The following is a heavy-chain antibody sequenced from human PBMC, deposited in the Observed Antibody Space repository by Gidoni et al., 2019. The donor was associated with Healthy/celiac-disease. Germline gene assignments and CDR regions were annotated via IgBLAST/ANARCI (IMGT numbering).Heavy chain of an antibody. CDR1: GDSVPSNRSA. V-gene: IGHV6-1*01. CDR2: TYYRSKWYN. J-gene: IGHJ5*02. D-gene: IGHD4-17*01. Sequence: QVQLQQSGPGLVKPSQTLSLPCPISGDSVPSNRSAWNWVRQSPSRRLEWLGRTYYRSKWYNDYAVSVKSRITINPDTSKNQFSLQLNSVTPEDTAVYYCARDHSGDPGGGFDPWGQGTLVTVSS. CDR3: ARDHSGDPGGGFDP.